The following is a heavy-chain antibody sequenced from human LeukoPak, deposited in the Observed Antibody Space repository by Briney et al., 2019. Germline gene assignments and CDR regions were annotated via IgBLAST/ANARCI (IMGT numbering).Heavy chain of an antibody. V-gene: IGHV3-30*04. D-gene: IGHD2-2*01. CDR2: ISYDGSNK. CDR3: AKDLGYCSSTTCYGFDY. J-gene: IGHJ4*02. Sequence: GGSLRLSCAASGFTFGTFAMHWVRQAPGKGLEWVAVISYDGSNKYFADSMKGRFTISRDNSKNTLYLQMNSLRAEDTAFYYCAKDLGYCSSTTCYGFDYWGQGTLVTVSS. CDR1: GFTFGTFA.